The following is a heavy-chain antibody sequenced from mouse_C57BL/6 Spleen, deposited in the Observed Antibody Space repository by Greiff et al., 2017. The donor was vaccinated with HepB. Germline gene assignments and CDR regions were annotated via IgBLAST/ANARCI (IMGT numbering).Heavy chain of an antibody. V-gene: IGHV1-39*01. CDR1: GYSFTDYN. CDR2: INPNYGTT. J-gene: IGHJ1*03. Sequence: EVKLQESGPELVKPGASVKISCKASGYSFTDYNMNWVKQSNGKSLEWIGVINPNYGTTSYNQKFKGKATLTVDQSSSTAYMQLNSLTSEDSAVYYCAIFPYYDGSSYWYFDVWGTGTTVTVSS. D-gene: IGHD1-1*01. CDR3: AIFPYYDGSSYWYFDV.